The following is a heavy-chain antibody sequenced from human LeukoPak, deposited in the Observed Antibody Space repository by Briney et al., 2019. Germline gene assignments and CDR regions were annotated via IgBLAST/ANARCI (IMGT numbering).Heavy chain of an antibody. CDR2: INHSGST. CDR1: GGSFSGNY. D-gene: IGHD7-27*01. Sequence: SETLSLTCAVYGGSFSGNYWSWIRQPPGKGLEWIGEINHSGSTNYNPSLKSRVTMSVDTSKNQFSLRLSSVTAADTAVYYCALAGDLDYWGQGTLVTVSS. V-gene: IGHV4-34*01. J-gene: IGHJ4*02. CDR3: ALAGDLDY.